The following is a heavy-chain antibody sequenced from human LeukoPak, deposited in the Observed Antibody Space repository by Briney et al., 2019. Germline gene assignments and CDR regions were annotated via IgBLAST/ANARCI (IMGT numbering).Heavy chain of an antibody. CDR2: TYNSENT. CDR3: AFSSGYDTGTHYCFDY. CDR1: GGSISSINYY. D-gene: IGHD5-12*01. V-gene: IGHV4-39*01. Sequence: SETLSLTCSVSGGSISSINYYWGWIRQPPGKGLEWIGSTYNSENTYYNPSLKSRVTLSLDTSKNQFSLKLSSVTAADTAVYFCAFSSGYDTGTHYCFDYWGQGTLVTVSS. J-gene: IGHJ4*02.